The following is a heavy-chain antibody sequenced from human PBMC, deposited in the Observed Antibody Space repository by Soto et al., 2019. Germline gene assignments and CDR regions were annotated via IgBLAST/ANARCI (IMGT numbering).Heavy chain of an antibody. CDR1: GGSISTSRSY. CDR3: ARQPTTGDTDLWFDP. CDR2: IFYSGST. V-gene: IGHV4-39*01. J-gene: IGHJ5*02. D-gene: IGHD2-21*01. Sequence: SETLSLTCNVSGGSISTSRSYWAWIRQPPRKRLEWLANIFYSGSTFYIPSLASRFTVSFDTSKNEFSLELRSVTAADTFVYYCARQPTTGDTDLWFDPWGQGTLVTVSS.